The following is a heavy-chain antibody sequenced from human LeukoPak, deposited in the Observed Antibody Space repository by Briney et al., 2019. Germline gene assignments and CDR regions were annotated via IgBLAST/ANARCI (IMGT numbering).Heavy chain of an antibody. V-gene: IGHV3-30-3*01. CDR3: ARTYYYGSGSYYKGYFDY. Sequence: GRSLRLSCAASGFTFSSYAMHWVRQAPGKGLEWVAVISYDGSNKYYADSVKGRFTISRDSSKNTLYLQMNSLRAEDTAVYYCARTYYYGSGSYYKGYFDYWGQGTLVTVSS. CDR1: GFTFSSYA. J-gene: IGHJ4*02. CDR2: ISYDGSNK. D-gene: IGHD3-10*01.